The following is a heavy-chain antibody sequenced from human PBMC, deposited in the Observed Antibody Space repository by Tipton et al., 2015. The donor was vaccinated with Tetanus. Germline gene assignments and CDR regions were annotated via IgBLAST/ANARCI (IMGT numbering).Heavy chain of an antibody. CDR2: ISVRGSHT. Sequence: GSLRLSCAASGFTFSNYAMAWVRQAPGKGLEWVSGISVRGSHTYYADPVKGRFTIFRDNANNSVYLQMYNLGAEDTALYFCARKGYSYAPPGLDNWGQGTLVTVSS. CDR1: GFTFSNYA. J-gene: IGHJ4*02. D-gene: IGHD5-12*01. CDR3: ARKGYSYAPPGLDN. V-gene: IGHV3-23*01.